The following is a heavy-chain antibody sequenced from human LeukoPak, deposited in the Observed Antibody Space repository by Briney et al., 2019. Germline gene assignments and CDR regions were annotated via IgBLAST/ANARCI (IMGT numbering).Heavy chain of an antibody. CDR1: GYSISSGYY. CDR3: ARGGLYDSSEPDDAFDI. Sequence: SETLSLTCAVSGYSISSGYYWGWIRQPPGKGLEWIGSIYHSGSTYYNPSLKSRVTISVDTSKNQFSLKLSSVTAADTAVYFCARGGLYDSSEPDDAFDIWGQGTMVTVSS. J-gene: IGHJ3*02. V-gene: IGHV4-38-2*01. CDR2: IYHSGST. D-gene: IGHD3-22*01.